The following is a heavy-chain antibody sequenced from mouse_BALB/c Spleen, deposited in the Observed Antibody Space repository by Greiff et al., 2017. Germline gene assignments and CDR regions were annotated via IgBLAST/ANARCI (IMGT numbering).Heavy chain of an antibody. CDR2: IYPGNGDT. CDR1: GYTFTSYN. J-gene: IGHJ3*01. CDR3: ARDGNYPFAY. Sequence: QVQLKEPGAELVKPRASVKMSCKASGYTFTSYNMHWVKQTPGQGLEWIGAIYPGNGDTSYNQKFKGKATLTADKSSSPAYMQLSSLTSEDSAVYYCARDGNYPFAYWGQGTLVTVSA. V-gene: IGHV1-12*01. D-gene: IGHD2-1*01.